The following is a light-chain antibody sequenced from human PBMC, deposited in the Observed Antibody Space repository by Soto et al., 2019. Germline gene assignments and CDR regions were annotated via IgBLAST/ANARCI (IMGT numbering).Light chain of an antibody. CDR3: QVWDSSSDSYV. Sequence: VLTQPPSVSVAPGKTARITCGGNNIGSKSVHWYQQKPGQAPVLVIYYDSDRPSGIPERFSGSNSGNTATLTISRVEAGDEADYYCQVWDSSSDSYVFGTGTKVTVL. V-gene: IGLV3-21*04. J-gene: IGLJ1*01. CDR1: NIGSKS. CDR2: YDS.